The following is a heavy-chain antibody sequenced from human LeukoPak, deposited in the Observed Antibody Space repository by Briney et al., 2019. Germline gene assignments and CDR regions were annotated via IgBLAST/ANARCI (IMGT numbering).Heavy chain of an antibody. Sequence: SETLSLTCTVFGGTISSYYWSWIRRPPGKGLEWIGYIYYSGSTNYNPSLKSRVTISVDTSKNQFSLKLSSVTAADTAVYYCARGRAYSSGWYNFDYWGQGTLVPSPQ. V-gene: IGHV4-59*01. CDR1: GGTISSYY. CDR3: ARGRAYSSGWYNFDY. D-gene: IGHD6-19*01. CDR2: IYYSGST. J-gene: IGHJ4*02.